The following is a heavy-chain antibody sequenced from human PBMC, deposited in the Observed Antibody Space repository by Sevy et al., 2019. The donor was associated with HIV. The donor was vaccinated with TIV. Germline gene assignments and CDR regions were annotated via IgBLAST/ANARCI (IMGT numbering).Heavy chain of an antibody. Sequence: SETLSLTCTVSGGSVDSGRYYWTWVRQLPGKGLEWIGDISYSGTTYYNPSLKSRLIISIDTSNNQFSLKMKSVTAADTAMYYCGRDLGYGDFVLRGGAFAVWGKGTMVTVSS. D-gene: IGHD5-12*01. J-gene: IGHJ3*01. V-gene: IGHV4-31*03. CDR1: GGSVDSGRYY. CDR2: ISYSGTT. CDR3: GRDLGYGDFVLRGGAFAV.